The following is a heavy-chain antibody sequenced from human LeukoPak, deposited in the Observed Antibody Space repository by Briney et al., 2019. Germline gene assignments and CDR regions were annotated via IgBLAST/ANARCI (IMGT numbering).Heavy chain of an antibody. D-gene: IGHD3-9*01. CDR1: GYSISSGYY. J-gene: IGHJ6*03. CDR2: IYHSGST. CDR3: AREAILTGYYNTYYYYYMDV. V-gene: IGHV4-38-2*02. Sequence: SETLSLTCTVSGYSISSGYYWGWIRQPPGKGLEWIGSIYHSGSTYYNPSLKSRVTISVDTSKNQFSLKLSSVTAADTAVYYCAREAILTGYYNTYYYYYMDVWGKGTTVTISS.